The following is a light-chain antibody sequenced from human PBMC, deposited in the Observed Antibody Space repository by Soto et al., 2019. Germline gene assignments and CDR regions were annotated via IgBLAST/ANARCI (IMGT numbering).Light chain of an antibody. CDR2: DVS. CDR3: SSYGASSTL. J-gene: IGLJ2*01. V-gene: IGLV2-14*03. Sequence: QSALTQPASVSGSPGQSITISCTGSSSDIGGYNYVSWYQQHPGKARKLLIYDVSYRPSGISDRFSGSKSGNTASLTISGLQPDDEADYYCSSYGASSTLFGGGTKLTVL. CDR1: SSDIGGYNY.